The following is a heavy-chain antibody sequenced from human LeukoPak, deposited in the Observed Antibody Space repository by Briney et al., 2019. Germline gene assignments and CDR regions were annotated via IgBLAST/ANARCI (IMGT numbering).Heavy chain of an antibody. CDR2: INWNGGST. J-gene: IGHJ4*02. D-gene: IGHD2-21*02. V-gene: IGHV3-20*04. Sequence: GGSLRLSCAVSGFTFDDYGMSWVSQVPGKGLEWVSGINWNGGSTGYADSVKGRFTISRDNAKKSVYLKMNNLRGDDTALYYCARDYCGGDCYPFDYWGQGILVTVSS. CDR3: ARDYCGGDCYPFDY. CDR1: GFTFDDYG.